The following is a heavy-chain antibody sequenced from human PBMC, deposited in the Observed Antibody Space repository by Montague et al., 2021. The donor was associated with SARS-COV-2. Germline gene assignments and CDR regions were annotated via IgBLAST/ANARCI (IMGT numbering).Heavy chain of an antibody. CDR3: ARWRPSSSWLYYNYYGMDV. V-gene: IGHV4-34*01. D-gene: IGHD6-13*01. CDR1: GGSFSGFY. CDR2: INHSGST. Sequence: SETLSLTCAVYGGSFSGFYWSWICKPPGKGLEWIGEINHSGSTNYNPTXXGRVPVSVDTSKNQFSLKLSSVTAADTAVYYCARWRPSSSWLYYNYYGMDVWGQGTTVTVSS. J-gene: IGHJ6*02.